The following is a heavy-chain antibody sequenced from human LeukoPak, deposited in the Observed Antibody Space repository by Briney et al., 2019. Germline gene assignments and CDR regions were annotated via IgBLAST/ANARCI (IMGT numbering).Heavy chain of an antibody. D-gene: IGHD3-9*01. J-gene: IGHJ4*02. CDR1: GGSISSGGYY. Sequence: PSETLSLTCTVSGGSISSGGYYWSWIRQNPGKGLEWIGYIYYSGSTYYNPSLKSLVTISVDTSKNQFSLKLSSVTAADTAVYYCARGNGYFDWLLSEGYFDYWGQGTLVTVSS. CDR3: ARGNGYFDWLLSEGYFDY. CDR2: IYYSGST. V-gene: IGHV4-31*01.